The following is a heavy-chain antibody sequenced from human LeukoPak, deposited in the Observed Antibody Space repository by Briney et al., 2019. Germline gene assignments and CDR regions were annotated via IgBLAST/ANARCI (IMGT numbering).Heavy chain of an antibody. CDR3: AREYYDILTGYYRFDWFDP. CDR2: IYTSGST. J-gene: IGHJ5*02. CDR1: GYSISSGYY. D-gene: IGHD3-9*01. V-gene: IGHV4-61*02. Sequence: SETLSLSCTVSGYSISSGYYWGWIRQPAGKGLEWIGRIYTSGSTNYNPSLKSRVTISVDTSKNQFSLKLSSVTAVDTAVYYCAREYYDILTGYYRFDWFDPWGQGTLVTVSS.